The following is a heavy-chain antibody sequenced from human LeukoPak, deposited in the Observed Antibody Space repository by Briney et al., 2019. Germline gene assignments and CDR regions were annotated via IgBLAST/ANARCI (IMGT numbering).Heavy chain of an antibody. Sequence: GRSLRLSCAASGFTFDDYAMHWVRQAPGKGLEGVSLISWDGGSTYYADSVKGRFTISRDNSKNSLYLQMNSLRAEDTALYYCAKDNTPYSSSWFDAFDIWGQGTMVTVSS. CDR1: GFTFDDYA. CDR2: ISWDGGST. D-gene: IGHD6-13*01. CDR3: AKDNTPYSSSWFDAFDI. J-gene: IGHJ3*02. V-gene: IGHV3-43D*03.